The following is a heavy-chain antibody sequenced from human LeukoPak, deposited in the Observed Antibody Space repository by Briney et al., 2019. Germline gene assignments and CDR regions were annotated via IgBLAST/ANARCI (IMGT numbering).Heavy chain of an antibody. CDR3: ARTYYYDSSGYYRYFDY. CDR1: GGSFTAYY. V-gene: IGHV4-34*01. Sequence: SETLSLTCAVYGGSFTAYYWSWIRQPPGKGREWIGEINHSGSTNYNTSLKSRVTISVDTSKNQFSLKLSSVTAADTAVYYCARTYYYDSSGYYRYFDYWGQETLVTVSS. CDR2: INHSGST. D-gene: IGHD3-22*01. J-gene: IGHJ4*02.